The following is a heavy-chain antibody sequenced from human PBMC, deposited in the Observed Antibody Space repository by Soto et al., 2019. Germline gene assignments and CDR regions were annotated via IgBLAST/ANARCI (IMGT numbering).Heavy chain of an antibody. CDR3: AKKGAAGTQGYYYYYMDV. J-gene: IGHJ6*03. CDR2: ISGSGGST. Sequence: GGSLRLSCAASGFTFSSYAMSWVRQAPGKGLEWVSAISGSGGSTYYADSVKGRFTISRDNSKNTLYLQMNSLRAEDTAVYYCAKKGAAGTQGYYYYYMDVWGKGTTVTVSS. V-gene: IGHV3-23*01. D-gene: IGHD6-13*01. CDR1: GFTFSSYA.